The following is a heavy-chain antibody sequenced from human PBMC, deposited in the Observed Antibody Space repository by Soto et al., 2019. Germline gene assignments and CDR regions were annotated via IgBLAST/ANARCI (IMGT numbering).Heavy chain of an antibody. CDR3: ARETRLDYYGSGEFDY. Sequence: PGGSLRLSCAASGFTFSSYSMNWVRQAPGKGLEWVSYISSSSSTIYYADSVKGRFTISRDNAKNSLYLQMNSLRAEDTAVYYCARETRLDYYGSGEFDYWGQGTLVTVSS. J-gene: IGHJ4*02. V-gene: IGHV3-48*01. D-gene: IGHD3-10*01. CDR1: GFTFSSYS. CDR2: ISSSSSTI.